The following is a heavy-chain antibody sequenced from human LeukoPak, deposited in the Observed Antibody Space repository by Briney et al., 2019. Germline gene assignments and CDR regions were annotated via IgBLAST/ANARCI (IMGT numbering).Heavy chain of an antibody. CDR2: IIRILGIA. J-gene: IGHJ4*02. V-gene: IGHV1-69*02. CDR3: ATELVGATPFEY. CDR1: GGTFCSYS. Sequence: ASVKVSCKASGGTFCSYSISWVRQAPGQGLEWMGRIIRILGIANYAQKLQGRVTITADKSTSTAYMQLSSLRSEDTAVYYCATELVGATPFEYWGEEALVTVSS. D-gene: IGHD1-26*01.